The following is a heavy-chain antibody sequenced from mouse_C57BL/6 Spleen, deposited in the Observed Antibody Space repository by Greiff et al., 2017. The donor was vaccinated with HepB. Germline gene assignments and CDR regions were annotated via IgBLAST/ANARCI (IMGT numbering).Heavy chain of an antibody. V-gene: IGHV3-6*01. J-gene: IGHJ1*03. CDR2: ISYDGSN. CDR1: GYSITSGYY. CDR3: ARALYFDV. Sequence: EVKLVESGPGLVKPSQSLSLTCSVTGYSITSGYYWNWIRQFPGNKLEWMGYISYDGSNNYNPSLKNRISITRDTSTNQFFLKLNSVTTEYTATYYCARALYFDVWGTGTTVTVSS.